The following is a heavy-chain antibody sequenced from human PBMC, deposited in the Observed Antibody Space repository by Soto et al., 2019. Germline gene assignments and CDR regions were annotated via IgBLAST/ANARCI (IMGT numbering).Heavy chain of an antibody. Sequence: EVQLVESGGGLVKPGGSLRLSCAASGFTFSSYSMNWVRQAPGKGLEWVSPISCSTSYIYYADSVKGRFTISRDNAKNSLYLQMNSLRAEDTAVYYCARVVDYCDPYYYYGMDVWGQGTTVTVSS. D-gene: IGHD3-22*01. CDR1: GFTFSSYS. V-gene: IGHV3-21*01. CDR2: ISCSTSYI. J-gene: IGHJ6*02. CDR3: ARVVDYCDPYYYYGMDV.